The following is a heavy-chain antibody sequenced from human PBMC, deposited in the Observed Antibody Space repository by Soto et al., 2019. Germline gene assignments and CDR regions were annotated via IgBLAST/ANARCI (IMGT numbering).Heavy chain of an antibody. CDR3: ARLQGYCIDSRCSGHYDLEV. V-gene: IGHV4-39*01. CDR1: GGSISSSSYS. Sequence: SETLSLTCTVSGGSISSSSYSWGWIRQPPGKGPEWIGTFYYSGSTYYNPSLNSRVTISVDTTKNQFFLKLNSVTAADTAVYYCARLQGYCIDSRCSGHYDLEVWGQGTTVTVSS. CDR2: FYYSGST. J-gene: IGHJ6*02. D-gene: IGHD2-15*01.